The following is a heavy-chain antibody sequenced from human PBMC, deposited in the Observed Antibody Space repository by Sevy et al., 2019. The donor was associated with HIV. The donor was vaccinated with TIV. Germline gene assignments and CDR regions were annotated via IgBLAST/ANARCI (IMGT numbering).Heavy chain of an antibody. Sequence: GGCLRLSCAASGFIFNSYVMSWVRQAPGKGLEWVSGISASGGSTFYADSVKDRFTISRDNFKNALYLEMNSLRVEDTAVYYCAGAGMGAKGFDYWGQGTLVTVSS. CDR1: GFIFNSYV. V-gene: IGHV3-23*01. CDR3: AGAGMGAKGFDY. D-gene: IGHD1-26*01. J-gene: IGHJ4*02. CDR2: ISASGGST.